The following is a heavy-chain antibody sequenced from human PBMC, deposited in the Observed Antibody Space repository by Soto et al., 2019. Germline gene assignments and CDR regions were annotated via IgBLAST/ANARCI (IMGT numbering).Heavy chain of an antibody. Sequence: EVQVVESGGGLVQSGGSLRLSCVVSWFNVSSNFMTWVRQAPGKGLEWVSEFYSGGTSYYADSVKGRFTISRDNSKNTVFLQMNNLRADDTAVYYCTADSLWSPSRFDPWGQGTPVTVSS. CDR2: FYSGGTS. V-gene: IGHV3-53*01. D-gene: IGHD2-21*01. CDR1: WFNVSSNF. CDR3: TADSLWSPSRFDP. J-gene: IGHJ5*02.